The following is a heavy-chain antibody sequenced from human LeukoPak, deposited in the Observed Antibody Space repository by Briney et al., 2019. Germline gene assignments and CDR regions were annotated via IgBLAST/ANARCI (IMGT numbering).Heavy chain of an antibody. CDR1: GLTFDDYG. J-gene: IGHJ6*03. V-gene: IGHV3-33*08. CDR3: ARYHSGSYYSYYYYMDV. CDR2: IRYDGSNK. Sequence: GGSLRLSCAASGLTFDDYGMHWVRQAPGKGLEWVAFIRYDGSNKYYADSVKGRFTISRDNSKNTLYLQMNSLRAEDTAVYYCARYHSGSYYSYYYYMDVWGKGTTVTVSS. D-gene: IGHD1-26*01.